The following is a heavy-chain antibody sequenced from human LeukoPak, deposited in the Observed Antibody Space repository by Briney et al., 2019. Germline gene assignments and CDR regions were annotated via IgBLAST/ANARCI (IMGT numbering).Heavy chain of an antibody. Sequence: GGSLRLSCAASGFTFSSFAMSWVRQAPGKGLEWVSAITASAGSTYYADSVKGRFTISRDNSKNTLSLQMNSLRAEDTAVYYCARWDYGDYGGFDYWGQGTLVTVSS. D-gene: IGHD4-17*01. CDR2: ITASAGST. CDR3: ARWDYGDYGGFDY. CDR1: GFTFSSFA. V-gene: IGHV3-23*01. J-gene: IGHJ4*02.